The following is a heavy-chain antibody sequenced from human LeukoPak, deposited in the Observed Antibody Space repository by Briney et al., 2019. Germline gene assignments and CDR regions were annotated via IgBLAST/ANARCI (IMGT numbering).Heavy chain of an antibody. D-gene: IGHD2-15*01. CDR1: GYTFTSYD. CDR2: INPNSGGT. Sequence: ASVKVSCKASGYTFTSYDINWVRQAPGQGLEWMGWINPNSGGTNYAQKFQGRVTMTRDTSISTAYMELSRLRSDDTAVYYCARALRGYCSGGSCSTPSYWGQGTLVTVSS. CDR3: ARALRGYCSGGSCSTPSY. J-gene: IGHJ4*02. V-gene: IGHV1-2*02.